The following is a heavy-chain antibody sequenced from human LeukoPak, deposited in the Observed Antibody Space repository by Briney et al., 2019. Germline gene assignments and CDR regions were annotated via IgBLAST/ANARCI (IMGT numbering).Heavy chain of an antibody. D-gene: IGHD2-2*01. Sequence: SETLCLTCAVSGGTFSGYYWSWIRQPPGKGLEWVGEINHGGSANYNPSLMSRVTISVDTSKNQFSQKLKNGTASPTAVYYYVRPIHSSVVVPAAIVPNAFYIWGQGAMVTVSS. CDR3: VRPIHSSVVVPAAIVPNAFYI. CDR2: INHGGSA. CDR1: GGTFSGYY. J-gene: IGHJ3*02. V-gene: IGHV4-34*08.